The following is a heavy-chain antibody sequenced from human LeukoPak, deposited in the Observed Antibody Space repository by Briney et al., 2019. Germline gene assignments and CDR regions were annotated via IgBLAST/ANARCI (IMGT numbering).Heavy chain of an antibody. J-gene: IGHJ4*02. CDR2: ITGRGST. CDR3: AREGVGATPFDY. Sequence: SETLSLTCRVSGASISSYYWSWIRQPAGKGLEWIGRITGRGSTDYNPSLKSRVTKSPDPAKNHTPLRGTPVTAADAVVYCCAREGVGATPFDYWGQGTLVTVSS. CDR1: GASISSYY. V-gene: IGHV4-4*07. D-gene: IGHD2-15*01.